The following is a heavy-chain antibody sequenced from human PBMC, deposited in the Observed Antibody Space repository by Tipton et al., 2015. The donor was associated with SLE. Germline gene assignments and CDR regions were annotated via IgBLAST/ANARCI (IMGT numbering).Heavy chain of an antibody. CDR1: GGSFSGYY. D-gene: IGHD3-22*01. Sequence: TLSLTCAVYGGSFSGYYWSWIRQPPGKGLERIGEINHSGSTNYNPSLKSRVTISVDTSKNQFSLKLSSVTAADTAVYFCARASRRRSYYYDSSGYLDYWGQGTLVTVSS. J-gene: IGHJ4*02. V-gene: IGHV4-34*01. CDR2: INHSGST. CDR3: ARASRRRSYYYDSSGYLDY.